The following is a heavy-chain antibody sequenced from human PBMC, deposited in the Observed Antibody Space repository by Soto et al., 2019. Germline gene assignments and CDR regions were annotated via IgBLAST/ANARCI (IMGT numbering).Heavy chain of an antibody. Sequence: GGSLRLSCAASGFTFSSYAMSWVRQAPGKGQEWVSIFCCSGGRTYCVASVLGCFTFCRYNSKNMLYLQFNSLSAEDTAEYYCALTPLIVVIGYCSRTRCLGWFDPWGEGTLVTVS. V-gene: IGHV3-23*01. CDR1: GFTFSSYA. CDR3: ALTPLIVVIGYCSRTRCLGWFDP. CDR2: FCCSGGRT. D-gene: IGHD2-2*01. J-gene: IGHJ5*02.